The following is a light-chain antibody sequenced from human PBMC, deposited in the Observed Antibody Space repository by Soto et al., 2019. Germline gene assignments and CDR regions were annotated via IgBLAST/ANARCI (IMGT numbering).Light chain of an antibody. CDR1: SSDVGGYNY. CDR3: SSYTSSNTWV. J-gene: IGLJ3*02. Sequence: QSALTQPASVSGSPGQSITISCTGTSSDVGGYNYVSWYQQHPGKVPRLMIYEVSNRPSGLSNRFSGSKSDTTASLTISGLQAEDEADYYCSSYTSSNTWVFGGGTKLTVL. CDR2: EVS. V-gene: IGLV2-14*01.